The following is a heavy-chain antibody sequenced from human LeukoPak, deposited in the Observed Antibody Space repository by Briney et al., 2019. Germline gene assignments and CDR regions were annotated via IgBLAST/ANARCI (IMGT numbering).Heavy chain of an antibody. CDR3: AKAGY. J-gene: IGHJ4*02. Sequence: GGSLRLSCAASGFTFSRDWMSWVRQAPGKGPEWVANIEEDGTKIDYVDSMRGRFTISRDNAKNSLYLQMNSLRAEDTAVYYCAKAGYWGQGTLVTVSS. V-gene: IGHV3-7*01. CDR2: IEEDGTKI. CDR1: GFTFSRDW.